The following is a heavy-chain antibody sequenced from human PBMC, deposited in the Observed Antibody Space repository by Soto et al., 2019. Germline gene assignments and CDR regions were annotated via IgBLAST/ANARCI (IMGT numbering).Heavy chain of an antibody. D-gene: IGHD3-10*01. CDR3: AGRLITMVRGVVDY. Sequence: GGSLRLSCAASGFTFSSYAMSWVRQAPGKGLEWVSAISGSGGSTYYADSVKGRFTISRDNSKDTLYLQMNSLRAEDTAVYYCAGRLITMVRGVVDYWGQGTLVTVSS. V-gene: IGHV3-23*01. J-gene: IGHJ4*02. CDR1: GFTFSSYA. CDR2: ISGSGGST.